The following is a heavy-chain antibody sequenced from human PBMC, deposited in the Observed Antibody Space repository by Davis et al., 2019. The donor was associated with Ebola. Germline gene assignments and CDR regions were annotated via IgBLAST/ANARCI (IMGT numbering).Heavy chain of an antibody. CDR3: ARDCIRTGCYNYGMDV. J-gene: IGHJ6*02. Sequence: AASVKVSCKASGGTFSSYTISWVRQAPGQGLEWMGRINPNSGGTNYAQKFQGRVTITRDTSATTAYMELSSLRSEDTAVYYCARDCIRTGCYNYGMDVWGQGTTVTVSS. D-gene: IGHD2-2*02. CDR2: INPNSGGT. V-gene: IGHV1-2*06. CDR1: GGTFSSYT.